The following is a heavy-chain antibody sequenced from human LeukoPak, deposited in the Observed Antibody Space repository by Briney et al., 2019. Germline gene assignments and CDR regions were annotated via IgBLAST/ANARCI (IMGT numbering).Heavy chain of an antibody. CDR1: GGSISSGSYD. J-gene: IGHJ4*02. Sequence: ASETLSLTCTVSGGSISSGSYDWSWIRQPAGKGLEWIGRIYTSGSTNYNPSLKSRFTISVDTSKNQFSLKLSSVTAADTAVYYCAREVPYGSGSYYNYWGQGTLVTVSS. CDR3: AREVPYGSGSYYNY. CDR2: IYTSGST. V-gene: IGHV4-61*02. D-gene: IGHD3-10*01.